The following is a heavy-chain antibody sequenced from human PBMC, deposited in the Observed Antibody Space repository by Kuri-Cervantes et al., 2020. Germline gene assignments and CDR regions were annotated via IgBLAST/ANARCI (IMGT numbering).Heavy chain of an antibody. V-gene: IGHV4-39*01. J-gene: IGHJ4*02. CDR2: IYYSGST. Sequence: SETLSLTCTVSGGSISSSSYYWGWIRQPPGKGLEWIGSIYYSGSTYYNPSLKSRVTISVDTSKNQFSLKLSSVTAADTAVYYCVRKGYYYSFRFDYWGQGTLVTVSS. D-gene: IGHD3-22*01. CDR3: VRKGYYYSFRFDY. CDR1: GGSISSSSYY.